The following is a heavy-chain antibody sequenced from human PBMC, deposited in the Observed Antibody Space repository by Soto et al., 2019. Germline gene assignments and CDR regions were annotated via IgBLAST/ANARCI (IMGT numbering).Heavy chain of an antibody. CDR2: ISGSGGST. CDR3: AKGATGYYYYGMDV. CDR1: GFTFSSYA. Sequence: EVQLLESGGGLVQPGGSLRLSCAASGFTFSSYAMSWVRQAPGKGLEWVSAISGSGGSTYYADSVKGRFAISRDNSKNTQYVKMNSLRVEETAVYYCAKGATGYYYYGMDVWGQGTTVTVSS. J-gene: IGHJ6*02. V-gene: IGHV3-23*01.